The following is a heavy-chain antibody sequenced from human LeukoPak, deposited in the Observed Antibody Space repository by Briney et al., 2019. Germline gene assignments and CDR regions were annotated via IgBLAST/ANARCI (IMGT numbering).Heavy chain of an antibody. CDR1: GYTFTSYD. J-gene: IGHJ5*02. CDR3: AREGRGP. Sequence: ASVKVSCKASGYTFTSYDINWVRQATGQGLEWMGWMNPNSGNTGYAQKFQGRVSMTRDMSTTSVYMELRSLTSEDTAVYYCAREGRGPWGQGTLVTVSS. CDR2: MNPNSGNT. V-gene: IGHV1-8*01.